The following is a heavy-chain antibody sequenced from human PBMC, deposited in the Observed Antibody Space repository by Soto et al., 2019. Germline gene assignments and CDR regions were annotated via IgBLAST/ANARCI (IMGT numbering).Heavy chain of an antibody. CDR2: IQYRGST. Sequence: SETLSLTCTVSDDSITSGAYYWGLIRQPPGKGLEWIGTIQYRGSTYYNPSLKSRVTMSLDTSKNQFSLKLSSVTAADTAVYYCARVNAPLITLLREIYYFDYWSQGTLVTVSS. CDR1: DDSITSGAYY. CDR3: ARVNAPLITLLREIYYFDY. J-gene: IGHJ4*02. D-gene: IGHD3-10*01. V-gene: IGHV4-39*01.